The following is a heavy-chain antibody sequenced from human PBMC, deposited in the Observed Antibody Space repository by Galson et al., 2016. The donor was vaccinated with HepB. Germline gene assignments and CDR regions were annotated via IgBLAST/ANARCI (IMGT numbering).Heavy chain of an antibody. CDR1: GFYFSDYS. Sequence: SLRLSCAASGFYFSDYSMNWVRQAPGKGLEWLSYISANSDSTYYADSVKGRFTISRDNAKNSLYLQMNSLRDEDTTVYYCARERAETVAQGVIRVHRIHYVYGMDVWGQGTPVTASS. J-gene: IGHJ6*02. V-gene: IGHV3-48*02. CDR2: ISANSDST. CDR3: ARERAETVAQGVIRVHRIHYVYGMDV. D-gene: IGHD3-10*01.